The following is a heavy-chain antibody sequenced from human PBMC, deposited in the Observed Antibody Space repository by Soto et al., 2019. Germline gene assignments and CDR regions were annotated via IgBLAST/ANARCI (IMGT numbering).Heavy chain of an antibody. Sequence: GGSLSLSCAASGFTFSSYAMSWVRQAPGKGLEWVSAISGSGGSTYYADSVKGRFTISRDNSKNTLYLQMNSLRAEDTAVYYCAKDQSWLLRPAGAFDIWGQGTMVTVSS. J-gene: IGHJ3*02. D-gene: IGHD3-22*01. CDR2: ISGSGGST. CDR3: AKDQSWLLRPAGAFDI. CDR1: GFTFSSYA. V-gene: IGHV3-23*01.